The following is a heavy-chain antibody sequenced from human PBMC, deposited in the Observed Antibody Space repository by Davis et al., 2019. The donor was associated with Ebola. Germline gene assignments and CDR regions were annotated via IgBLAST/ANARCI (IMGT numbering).Heavy chain of an antibody. CDR1: GGTFTNYA. J-gene: IGHJ5*02. V-gene: IGHV1-69*04. CDR2: IIPVVDTK. D-gene: IGHD2-21*02. Sequence: SVKVSCKTSGGTFTNYAVNWVRQAPGQGLEWMGRIIPVVDTKDYAQKFQGRVTLTADKATNTAYMELSGLRFEDTAVYYCAIHYCGDDCYSGFGDPWGQGTLVTVSS. CDR3: AIHYCGDDCYSGFGDP.